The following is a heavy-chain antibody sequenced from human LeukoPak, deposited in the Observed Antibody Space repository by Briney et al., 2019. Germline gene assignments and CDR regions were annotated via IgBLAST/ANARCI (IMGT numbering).Heavy chain of an antibody. D-gene: IGHD6-13*01. Sequence: ASVKVSCKASGYTFTSYDINWVRQATGQGLEWMGWMNPNSGNTGYAQKFQGRVTMTRNTSISTAYMELSSLRSEDTAVYYCARRTDSSSWYGRYYYYYMDVWGKGTTVTISS. V-gene: IGHV1-8*01. J-gene: IGHJ6*03. CDR2: MNPNSGNT. CDR3: ARRTDSSSWYGRYYYYYMDV. CDR1: GYTFTSYD.